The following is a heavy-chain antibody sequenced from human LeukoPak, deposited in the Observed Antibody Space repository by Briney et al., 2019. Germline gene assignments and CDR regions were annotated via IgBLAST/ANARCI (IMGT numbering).Heavy chain of an antibody. CDR3: ARAPYDFWSGYYHY. V-gene: IGHV1-18*01. D-gene: IGHD3-3*01. CDR1: GYTFTSYG. Sequence: GASVKVSCKASGYTFTSYGISWVRQAPGQGLEWMGWISAYNGNTNYAQKLQGRVTMTTDTSTRTAYMELRSLRSDDTAVYYCARAPYDFWSGYYHYWGQGTLVTVSS. CDR2: ISAYNGNT. J-gene: IGHJ4*02.